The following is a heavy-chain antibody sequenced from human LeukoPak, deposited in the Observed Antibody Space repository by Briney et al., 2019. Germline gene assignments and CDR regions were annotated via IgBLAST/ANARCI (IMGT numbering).Heavy chain of an antibody. CDR3: SRGLDSRKLGY. V-gene: IGHV4-31*03. D-gene: IGHD3-22*01. Sequence: SQTLSLTCTVSGASFNSDDQYWNWIRQSPGKGLEWIGSIHPSGMLYNNPSLESRVTMSRDTSKNQFSLNLNSVTAADTAVYFCSRGLDSRKLGYWGLGILVTVSS. CDR2: IHPSGML. CDR1: GASFNSDDQY. J-gene: IGHJ4*02.